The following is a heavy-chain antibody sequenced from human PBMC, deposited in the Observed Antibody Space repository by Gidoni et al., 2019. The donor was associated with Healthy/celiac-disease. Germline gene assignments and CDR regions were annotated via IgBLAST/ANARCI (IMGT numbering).Heavy chain of an antibody. CDR1: GFTFSSYD. Sequence: QVQLVESGGGVVQPGRSLRLSCAASGFTFSSYDMHWVRQAPGKGLEWVAVISYDGSNKYYADSVKGRFTISRDNSKNTLYLQMNSLRAEDTAVYYCARDFIGYDSTPRGGYFQHWGQGTLVTVSS. J-gene: IGHJ1*01. D-gene: IGHD3-22*01. CDR3: ARDFIGYDSTPRGGYFQH. V-gene: IGHV3-30-3*01. CDR2: ISYDGSNK.